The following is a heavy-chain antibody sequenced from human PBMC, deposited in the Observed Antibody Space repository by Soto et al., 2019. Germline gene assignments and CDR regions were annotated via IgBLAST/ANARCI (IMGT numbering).Heavy chain of an antibody. CDR2: IWYDGSKK. D-gene: IGHD3-22*01. V-gene: IGHV3-33*01. CDR1: GFTFSNYG. Sequence: QVQMVESGGGVVQPGKSLRLSCAASGFTFSNYGMHWVRQAPGKGLEWVAVIWYDGSKKYYVDSVKGRFTISRDNXXNTLYLQMDSLGAEDTAVYYCARYVGSDESGCFDYWGQGTRVTVSS. J-gene: IGHJ4*02. CDR3: ARYVGSDESGCFDY.